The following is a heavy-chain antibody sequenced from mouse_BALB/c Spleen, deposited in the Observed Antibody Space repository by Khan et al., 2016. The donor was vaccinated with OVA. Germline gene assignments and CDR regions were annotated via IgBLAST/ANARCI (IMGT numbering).Heavy chain of an antibody. D-gene: IGHD2-13*01. Sequence: VELVESGPGLVQPSQSLSITCTVSGFSLTSYGVHWVRQSTGKGLEWLGVIWSGGSTDFNAAFISRLSISKDNSKSQAFSKMNSLQTNDSAIYYCASGGLPFAYWGQGTLGTVSA. CDR1: GFSLTSYG. CDR2: IWSGGST. V-gene: IGHV2-2*02. CDR3: ASGGLPFAY. J-gene: IGHJ3*01.